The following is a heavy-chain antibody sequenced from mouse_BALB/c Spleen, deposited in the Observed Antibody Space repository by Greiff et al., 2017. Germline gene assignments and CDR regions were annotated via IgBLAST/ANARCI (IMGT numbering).Heavy chain of an antibody. CDR1: GYSFTSYW. Sequence: EVQLQQSGTVLARPGASVKMSCKASGYSFTSYWMHWVKQRPGQGLEWIGAIYPGNSDTSYNQKFKGKAKLTAVTSASTAYMELSSLTNEDSAVYYCTRNYGNTWFAYWGQGTLVTVSA. CDR3: TRNYGNTWFAY. J-gene: IGHJ3*01. D-gene: IGHD2-1*01. CDR2: IYPGNSDT. V-gene: IGHV1-5*01.